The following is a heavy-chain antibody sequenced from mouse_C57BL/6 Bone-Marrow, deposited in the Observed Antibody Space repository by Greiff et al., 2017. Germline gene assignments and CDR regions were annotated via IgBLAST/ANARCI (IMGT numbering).Heavy chain of an antibody. Sequence: DVKLVESEGGLVQPGSSMKLSCTASGFTFSDYYMAWVRQVPEKGLEWVANINYDGSSTYYLDSLKSRFIISRDNAKNILYLQMSSLKSEDTATYYCAREDYYGSSYGGYYYAMDYWGQGTSVTVSS. V-gene: IGHV5-16*01. CDR1: GFTFSDYY. CDR2: INYDGSST. J-gene: IGHJ4*01. CDR3: AREDYYGSSYGGYYYAMDY. D-gene: IGHD1-1*01.